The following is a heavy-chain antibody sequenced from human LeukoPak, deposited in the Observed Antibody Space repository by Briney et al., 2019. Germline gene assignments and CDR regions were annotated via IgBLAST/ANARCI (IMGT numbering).Heavy chain of an antibody. CDR1: GYTFTTYG. V-gene: IGHV1-18*04. J-gene: IGHJ5*02. CDR3: ARVLHSDDHRRNNWFDP. CDR2: ISVYNGNT. Sequence: GASVNVSCKASGYTFTTYGINWVRQAPGQGLEWMGWISVYNGNTNYGPKLQGRVTMTTDTSTSTAYMELRSLRSDDTAMYYCARVLHSDDHRRNNWFDPWGQGTLVSVSS. D-gene: IGHD1-14*01.